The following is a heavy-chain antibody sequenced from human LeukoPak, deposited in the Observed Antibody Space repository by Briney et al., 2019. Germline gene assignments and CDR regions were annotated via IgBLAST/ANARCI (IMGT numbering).Heavy chain of an antibody. V-gene: IGHV4-30-4*01. J-gene: IGHJ2*01. Sequence: SETLSLTWTVSGGSISSGDYYWSWIRQPPGKGLEWIGYIYYSGSTYYNPSLKSRVTISVDTSKNQFSLKLSSVTAADTAVYYCAGYYTSYWYFDLWGRGTLVTVSS. D-gene: IGHD3-3*01. CDR1: GGSISSGDYY. CDR3: AGYYTSYWYFDL. CDR2: IYYSGST.